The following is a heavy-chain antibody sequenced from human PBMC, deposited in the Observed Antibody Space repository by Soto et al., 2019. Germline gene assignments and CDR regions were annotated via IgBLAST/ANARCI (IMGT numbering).Heavy chain of an antibody. J-gene: IGHJ5*02. CDR3: ARGTAARRWFDP. V-gene: IGHV4-34*01. Sequence: SETLSLTCAVYGGSFSGYYWSWIRQPPGKGLEWIGEINHSRSTNYNPSLKSRVTISVDTSKNQFSLKLSSVTAADTAVYYCARGTAARRWFDPWGQGTLVTVSS. D-gene: IGHD6-6*01. CDR1: GGSFSGYY. CDR2: INHSRST.